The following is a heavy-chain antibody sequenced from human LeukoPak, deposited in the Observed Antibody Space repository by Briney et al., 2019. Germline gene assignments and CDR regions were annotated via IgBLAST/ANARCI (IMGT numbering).Heavy chain of an antibody. J-gene: IGHJ4*02. V-gene: IGHV3-66*01. CDR2: LYSGGAT. D-gene: IGHD3-22*01. CDR3: ARVYYDGSGYYYFLEFFFDY. Sequence: GGSLRLSCAASGFNVSSSYVSWVRQAPGKGLEWVSVLYSGGATHYADSVKGRFTISRDNSKNAVYLQVNSLRAEDTAFYYCARVYYDGSGYYYFLEFFFDYWGQGTLVTVSS. CDR1: GFNVSSSY.